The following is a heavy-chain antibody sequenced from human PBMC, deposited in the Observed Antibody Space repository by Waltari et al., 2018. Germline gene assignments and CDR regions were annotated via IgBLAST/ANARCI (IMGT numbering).Heavy chain of an antibody. Sequence: EVQLVESGGGLVKPGGSLRLSCAASGFTFSSYSLNWVRQAPGKGLEWVSSISSSSSYIYYADSVKGRFTISRDNAKNSLYLQMNSLRAEDTAVYYCARDHGGSDYWGQGTLVTVSS. CDR2: ISSSSSYI. V-gene: IGHV3-21*01. CDR3: ARDHGGSDY. J-gene: IGHJ4*02. D-gene: IGHD3-10*01. CDR1: GFTFSSYS.